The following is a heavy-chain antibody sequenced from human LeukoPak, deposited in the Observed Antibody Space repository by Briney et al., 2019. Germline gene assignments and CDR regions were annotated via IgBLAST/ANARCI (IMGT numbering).Heavy chain of an antibody. CDR3: ARRGGAPEEYCGGDCYLY. D-gene: IGHD2-21*02. J-gene: IGHJ4*02. CDR1: GFTFSDYY. V-gene: IGHV3-11*06. CDR2: INSSSSYT. Sequence: PGGSLRLSCAASGFTFSDYYMSWIRQAPGKGLEGVSYINSSSSYTNYADSVKGRFTISRDNAKNSLYLQMNSLRAEDTAVYYCARRGGAPEEYCGGDCYLYWGQGTLVTVSS.